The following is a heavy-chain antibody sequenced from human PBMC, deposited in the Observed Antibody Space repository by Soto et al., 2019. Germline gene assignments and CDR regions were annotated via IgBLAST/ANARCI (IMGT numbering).Heavy chain of an antibody. J-gene: IGHJ4*02. CDR3: ARHRDS. Sequence: SETVSLTCTVSGGSIISYYWSWIRQPPGKGLEWIGYIYYSGSTNYNPSLKSRVTISVDTSKNQFSLKLSSVTAADTAVYYCARHRDSWGQGTLVTVSS. CDR1: GGSIISYY. V-gene: IGHV4-59*08. CDR2: IYYSGST.